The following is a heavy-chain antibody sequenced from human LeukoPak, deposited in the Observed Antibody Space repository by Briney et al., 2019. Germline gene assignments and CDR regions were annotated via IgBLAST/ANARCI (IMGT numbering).Heavy chain of an antibody. CDR2: FYTSGST. J-gene: IGHJ4*02. V-gene: IGHV4-4*07. D-gene: IGHD2-2*01. CDR1: GGSISSYY. Sequence: PSETLSLTCTVSGGSISSYYWNWIRQPAGKGLEWIGRFYTSGSTNYNPSLKSRLTMSVDTSKNQFSLKLSSVTAADTAVYYCARYLPAAIDYWGQGTLVTVSS. CDR3: ARYLPAAIDY.